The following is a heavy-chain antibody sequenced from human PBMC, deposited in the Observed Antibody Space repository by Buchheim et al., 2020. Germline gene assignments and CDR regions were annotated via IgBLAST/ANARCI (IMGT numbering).Heavy chain of an antibody. CDR1: GFTFTTYN. CDR3: ARDPYEGTLYPNLHYYYMDV. CDR2: ISSSSTFI. V-gene: IGHV3-21*06. Sequence: EVQLVESGGGLVEPGQSLRLSCEGSGFTFTTYNMNWVRQAPGKGLEWVSAISSSSTFIYYADSVKGRFTISRDNAKNSLHLQINSLRAEDTAVYYCARDPYEGTLYPNLHYYYMDVWGKGTT. D-gene: IGHD2-21*01. J-gene: IGHJ6*03.